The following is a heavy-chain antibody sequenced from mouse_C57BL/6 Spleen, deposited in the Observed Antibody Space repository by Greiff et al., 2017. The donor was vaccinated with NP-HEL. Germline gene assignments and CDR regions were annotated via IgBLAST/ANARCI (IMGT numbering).Heavy chain of an antibody. J-gene: IGHJ3*01. CDR2: IFPGSGST. D-gene: IGHD1-1*01. Sequence: QVQLKEPGPELVRPGASVKISCKASGYTFTSYWMQWVRQRPGQGLEWIGEIFPGSGSTNYNEKFKGKATLTVDTSSSTAYMQLSSLTSEDSAVYFYARGYYGSSLFAYWGQGTLVTVSA. CDR3: ARGYYGSSLFAY. CDR1: GYTFTSYW. V-gene: IGHV1-56*01.